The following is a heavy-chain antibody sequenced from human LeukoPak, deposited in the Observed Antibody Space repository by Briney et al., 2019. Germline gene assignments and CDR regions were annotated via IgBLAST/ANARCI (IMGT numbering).Heavy chain of an antibody. V-gene: IGHV4-34*01. J-gene: IGHJ5*02. CDR1: GGSFTGYY. CDR2: INHSGST. D-gene: IGHD3-10*01. Sequence: SETLSLTCAVYGGSFTGYYWNWIRQPPGKGLEWIGEINHSGSTNYNPSLKSRVTISVDTSKNQFSLKLSSVTAADTAVYYCAKSLYGSGSYYNWFDPWGQGTLVTVSS. CDR3: AKSLYGSGSYYNWFDP.